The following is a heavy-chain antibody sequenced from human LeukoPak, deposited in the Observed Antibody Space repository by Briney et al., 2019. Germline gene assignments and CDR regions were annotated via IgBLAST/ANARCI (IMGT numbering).Heavy chain of an antibody. V-gene: IGHV4-34*01. CDR3: ASRGQLGRAGDY. CDR2: INHSGST. Sequence: PETLSLTCAVYGGSFSGYYWSWIRQPPGKGLEWIGEINHSGSTNYNPSLKSRVTISGDTSKNQFSLKLSSVTAADTAVYYCASRGQLGRAGDYWGQGILVTVSS. CDR1: GGSFSGYY. D-gene: IGHD6-6*01. J-gene: IGHJ4*02.